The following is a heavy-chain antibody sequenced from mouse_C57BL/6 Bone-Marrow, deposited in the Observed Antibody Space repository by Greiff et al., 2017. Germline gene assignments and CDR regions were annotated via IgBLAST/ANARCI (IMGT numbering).Heavy chain of an antibody. CDR1: GYTFTSYG. CDR2: IYPRSGNT. CDR3: ARRSFYYGYDRWFDY. Sequence: VQLQQSGAELARPGASVKLSCKASGYTFTSYGISWVKQRTGQGLEWIGEIYPRSGNTYYNEKFKGKATLTADKSSSTAYMELRSLTSEDSAVYFCARRSFYYGYDRWFDYGGQGTTLTVSS. V-gene: IGHV1-81*01. D-gene: IGHD2-2*01. J-gene: IGHJ2*01.